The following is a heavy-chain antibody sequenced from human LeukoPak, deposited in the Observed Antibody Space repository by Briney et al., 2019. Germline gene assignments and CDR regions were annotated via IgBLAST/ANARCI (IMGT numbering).Heavy chain of an antibody. CDR3: ARNYYGSGSYFPAFDY. V-gene: IGHV4-30-4*07. Sequence: PSETLSLTCTVSGGSITSVSYSWTWIRQPPGKGLEWLGYIYSSGSAYYNPSLKSRVTISVDTSKNQFSLKLSSVTAADTAVYYCARNYYGSGSYFPAFDYWGQGTLVTVSS. CDR1: GGSITSVSYS. CDR2: IYSSGSA. D-gene: IGHD3-10*01. J-gene: IGHJ4*02.